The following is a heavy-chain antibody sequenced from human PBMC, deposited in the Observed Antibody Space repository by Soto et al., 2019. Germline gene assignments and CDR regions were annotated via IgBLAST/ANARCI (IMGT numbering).Heavy chain of an antibody. V-gene: IGHV3-23*01. CDR2: ISGSGGST. CDR3: ARDRGYSSYDY. CDR1: GLTFSSYA. J-gene: IGHJ4*02. D-gene: IGHD5-18*01. Sequence: GGSLRLSCAASGLTFSSYAMSWVRQAPGKGLEWVSAISGSGGSTYYADSVKGRFTISRDNSKNTLYLQMNSLRGEDSAVYFCARDRGYSSYDYWGLGTLVTVSS.